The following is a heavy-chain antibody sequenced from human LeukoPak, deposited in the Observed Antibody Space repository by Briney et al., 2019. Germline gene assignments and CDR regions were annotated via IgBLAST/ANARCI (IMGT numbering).Heavy chain of an antibody. J-gene: IGHJ6*03. D-gene: IGHD2-15*01. CDR1: GFTFSSYE. CDR2: ISSSGSTI. CDR3: ASEYCSGGSCNMDV. V-gene: IGHV3-48*03. Sequence: PGGSLRLSCAASGFTFSSYEMNWVRQAPGKGLEWVSYISSSGSTIYYADSVKGRFTISRDNAKNSLYLQMNSLRAEDTAVYYCASEYCSGGSCNMDVWGKGTTVTVSS.